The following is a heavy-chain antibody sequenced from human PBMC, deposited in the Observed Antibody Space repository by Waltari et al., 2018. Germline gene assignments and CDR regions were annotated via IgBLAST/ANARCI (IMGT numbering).Heavy chain of an antibody. D-gene: IGHD6-19*01. V-gene: IGHV3-48*01. CDR3: ARGPIGSGWYYFDY. CDR1: GFTFSSYR. Sequence: EVQLVESGGGLVQPGGSLRLSCAASGFTFSSYRMNWVRQAPGKGLEWVSGIGSSSGSIYYADSGKGRFTISRDNAKNSLYLQMISLRAEDTAVYYWARGPIGSGWYYFDYWGQGTLVTVSS. CDR2: IGSSSGSI. J-gene: IGHJ4*02.